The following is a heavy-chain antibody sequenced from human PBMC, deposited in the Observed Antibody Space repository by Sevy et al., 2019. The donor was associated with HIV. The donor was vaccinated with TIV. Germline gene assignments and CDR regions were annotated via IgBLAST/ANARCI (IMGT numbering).Heavy chain of an antibody. CDR1: GGSISSGGYS. CDR3: ARGRYPDHAFDI. CDR2: IYHSGST. D-gene: IGHD3-9*01. V-gene: IGHV4-30-2*01. J-gene: IGHJ3*02. Sequence: SETLSLTCAVSGGSISSGGYSWSWIRQPPGKGLEWIGYIYHSGSTYYNPSLKSRVTISVDRSKNQFSLKLSSVTAADTAVYYCARGRYPDHAFDIWGQRTLVTVSS.